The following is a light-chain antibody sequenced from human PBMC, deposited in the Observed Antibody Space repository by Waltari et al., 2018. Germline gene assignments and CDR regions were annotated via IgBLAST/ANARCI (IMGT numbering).Light chain of an antibody. CDR3: AAWDDSLNGVV. CDR2: YDD. Sequence: QSVLTQPPSVSEAPRQRVTISCSGSSPNIGKNAVNWYQQLPGKAPKLVIYYDDLKPSGGSDRFSGSKSGTSASLAISGLQPEDEGDYYCAAWDDSLNGVVFGGGTKLTVL. J-gene: IGLJ2*01. CDR1: SPNIGKNA. V-gene: IGLV1-36*01.